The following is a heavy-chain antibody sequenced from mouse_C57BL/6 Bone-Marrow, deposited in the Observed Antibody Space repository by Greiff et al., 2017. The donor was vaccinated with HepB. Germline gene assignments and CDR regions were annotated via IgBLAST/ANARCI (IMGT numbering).Heavy chain of an antibody. V-gene: IGHV1-64*01. J-gene: IGHJ4*01. CDR3: ARDDYDGRGYYAMGY. D-gene: IGHD2-4*01. CDR1: GYTFTSYW. Sequence: QVQLQQPGAELVKPGASVKLSCKASGYTFTSYWMHWVKQRPGQGLEWIGMIHPNSGSTNYNEKFKSKATLTVDKSSSTAYMQLSSLTSEDSAVYYCARDDYDGRGYYAMGYWGQGTSVTVSS. CDR2: IHPNSGST.